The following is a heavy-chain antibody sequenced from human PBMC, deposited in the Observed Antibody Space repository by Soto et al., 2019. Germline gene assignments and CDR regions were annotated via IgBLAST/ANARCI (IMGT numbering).Heavy chain of an antibody. Sequence: SETLSLTCAVSGGSISSSNWWSWVRQPPGKGLEWIGEIYHSGSTDYNPSLKSRVTISVDKSKSQFSLKLSSVTAADTAVYYCARETKSIAAALDYYGMDVWGQGTTVTVSS. CDR3: ARETKSIAAALDYYGMDV. D-gene: IGHD6-13*01. V-gene: IGHV4-4*02. CDR2: IYHSGST. CDR1: GGSISSSNW. J-gene: IGHJ6*02.